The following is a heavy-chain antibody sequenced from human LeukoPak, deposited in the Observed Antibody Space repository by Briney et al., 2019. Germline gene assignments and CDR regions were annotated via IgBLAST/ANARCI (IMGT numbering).Heavy chain of an antibody. J-gene: IGHJ4*02. V-gene: IGHV4-59*01. Sequence: PSETLSLTCTVSGGSISSYYWSWIRQPPGKGLEWIGYLYYSGSTNYNPSLKSRVTISVDTSKNQFSLKLSSVTAADTAVYYCARGSRYSSSWFYFDYWGQGTLVTVSS. CDR2: LYYSGST. CDR1: GGSISSYY. CDR3: ARGSRYSSSWFYFDY. D-gene: IGHD6-13*01.